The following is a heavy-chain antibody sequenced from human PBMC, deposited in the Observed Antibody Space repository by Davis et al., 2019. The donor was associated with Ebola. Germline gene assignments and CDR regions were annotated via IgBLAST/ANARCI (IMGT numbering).Heavy chain of an antibody. CDR3: ARLPYEGEYYYYGMDV. J-gene: IGHJ6*02. CDR2: IYYSGIT. CDR1: GGSISSSSYY. D-gene: IGHD3-16*01. V-gene: IGHV4-39*01. Sequence: SETLSLTCTVSGGSISSSSYYWGWIRQPPGKGLEWIGSIYYSGITYCKPSLKSRVTISVDTSKNQFSLKLSSVTAADTAVYYCARLPYEGEYYYYGMDVWGQGTTVTVSS.